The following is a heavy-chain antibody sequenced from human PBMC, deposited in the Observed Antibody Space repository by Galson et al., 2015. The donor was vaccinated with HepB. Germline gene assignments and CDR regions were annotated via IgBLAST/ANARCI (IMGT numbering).Heavy chain of an antibody. CDR2: IRYDGSNK. V-gene: IGHV3-30*02. J-gene: IGHJ5*02. D-gene: IGHD6-19*01. Sequence: SLRLSCAASGFTFSSYSMNWVRQAPGKGLEWVAFIRYDGSNKYYADSVKGRFTISRDNSKNTLYLQMNSLRAEDTAVYYCAKAGQWLVSWFDPWGQGTLVTVSS. CDR1: GFTFSSYS. CDR3: AKAGQWLVSWFDP.